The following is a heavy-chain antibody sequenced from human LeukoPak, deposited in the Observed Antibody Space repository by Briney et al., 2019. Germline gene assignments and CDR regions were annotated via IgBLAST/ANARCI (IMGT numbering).Heavy chain of an antibody. CDR1: GGSISGYY. CDR3: ARIHRYCSGGACYVLDN. D-gene: IGHD2-15*01. Sequence: TSETLSLTCVVSGGSISGYYWGWIRQPPGRGLEWIGYVYYSGSTNYNPSFKSRITISVDTSRNQFPLQLSSVTAADTAVYYCARIHRYCSGGACYVLDNWGQGTLVAVSS. J-gene: IGHJ4*02. V-gene: IGHV4-59*01. CDR2: VYYSGST.